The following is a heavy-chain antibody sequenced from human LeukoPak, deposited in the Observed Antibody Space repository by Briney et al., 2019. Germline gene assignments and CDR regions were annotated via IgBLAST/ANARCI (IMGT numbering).Heavy chain of an antibody. D-gene: IGHD6-6*01. Sequence: PGGSLRLSCAASGFTFSSYSVNWVRQAPGKGLEWVSYISSSSSTIYYADSVKGRFTISRDNAKNSLYLQMNSLRAEDTAVYYCARGSSSSTDAYYYYMDVWGKGTTVTVSS. CDR2: ISSSSSTI. V-gene: IGHV3-48*01. CDR3: ARGSSSSTDAYYYYMDV. CDR1: GFTFSSYS. J-gene: IGHJ6*03.